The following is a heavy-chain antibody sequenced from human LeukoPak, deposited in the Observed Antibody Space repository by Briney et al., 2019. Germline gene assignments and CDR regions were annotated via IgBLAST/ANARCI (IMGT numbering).Heavy chain of an antibody. J-gene: IGHJ4*02. V-gene: IGHV1-2*02. CDR3: ARGAYYYDTSGHYPMFDY. CDR2: INPNSGST. Sequence: ASVKVSCKASGYTFTDYYMHWMRQAPGQGPEWMGWINPNSGSTNYAQRFQGRVTMTRDTSISTVYMELSRLRSDDTAIYYCARGAYYYDTSGHYPMFDYWGQGTLVTVSS. CDR1: GYTFTDYY. D-gene: IGHD3-22*01.